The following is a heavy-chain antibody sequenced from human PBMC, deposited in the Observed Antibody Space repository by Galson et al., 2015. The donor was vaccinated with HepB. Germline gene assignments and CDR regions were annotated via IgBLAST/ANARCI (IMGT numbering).Heavy chain of an antibody. D-gene: IGHD3-10*01. V-gene: IGHV4-38-2*02. CDR3: ARDAHVLLWFGDALPLYYYGMDV. CDR2: IYHSGST. J-gene: IGHJ6*02. Sequence: ETLSLTCAVSGYSISSGYYWGWIRQPPGKGLEWIGSIYHSGSTYYNPSLKSRVTISVDTSKNQFSLKLSSVTAADTAVYYCARDAHVLLWFGDALPLYYYGMDVWGQGTTVTVSS. CDR1: GYSISSGYY.